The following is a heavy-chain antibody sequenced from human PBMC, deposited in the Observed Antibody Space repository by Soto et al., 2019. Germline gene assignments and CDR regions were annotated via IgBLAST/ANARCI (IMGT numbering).Heavy chain of an antibody. Sequence: PGGSLRLSCASSGFTFSSYPMIWVRQAPGKGLEWVSAISGSGGSTYYADSVKGRFTISRDNSKNTLYLQMNSLRAEDTAVYYCAKNPLGQAYSSSHIDYWGQGTLVTVSS. CDR1: GFTFSSYP. V-gene: IGHV3-23*01. CDR2: ISGSGGST. D-gene: IGHD6-6*01. J-gene: IGHJ4*02. CDR3: AKNPLGQAYSSSHIDY.